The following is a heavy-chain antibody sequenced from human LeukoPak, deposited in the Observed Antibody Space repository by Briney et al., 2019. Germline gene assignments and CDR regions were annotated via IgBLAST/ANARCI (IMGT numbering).Heavy chain of an antibody. CDR3: AKSGGCGLIDY. CDR1: GASISGSGYY. Sequence: SETLSLTCTVSGASISGSGYYWGWIRQPPGKGLEWIGNIYDSGSTYYNASLQSRVTISIDTSKNQFSLRLSSVTAADTAMYYCAKSGGCGLIDYWGQGTLVTVSS. D-gene: IGHD1-26*01. V-gene: IGHV4-39*01. CDR2: IYDSGST. J-gene: IGHJ4*02.